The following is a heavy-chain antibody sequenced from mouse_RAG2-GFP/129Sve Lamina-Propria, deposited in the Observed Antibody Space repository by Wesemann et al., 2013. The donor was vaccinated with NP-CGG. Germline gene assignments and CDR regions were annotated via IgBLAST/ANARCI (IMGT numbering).Heavy chain of an antibody. D-gene: IGHD1-1*01. J-gene: IGHJ2*01. CDR1: GYTFTEYT. CDR3: ARHERGAHYYGSSYYFDY. Sequence: QVQLQQSGAELVKPGASVKLSCKASGYTFTEYTIHWVKQRSGQGLEWIGWFYPGSGSIKYNEKFKDKATLTADKSSSTVYMELSRLTSEDSAVYFCARHERGAHYYGSSYYFDYWGQGTTLTVSS. CDR2: FYPGSGSI. V-gene: IGHV1-62-2*01.